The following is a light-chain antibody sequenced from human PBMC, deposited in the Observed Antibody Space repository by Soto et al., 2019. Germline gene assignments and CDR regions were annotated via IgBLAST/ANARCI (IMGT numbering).Light chain of an antibody. V-gene: IGLV2-14*01. CDR2: EVS. Sequence: QSVLTQPPSASGSPGQSVTISCTGTSSDVGGYNSVSWYQQHPGKAPKLMIYEVSNRPSGVSDRFSGSKSGNTASLTISGLQAEDEADYYCSSYTSTATRVFGGGTKVTVL. CDR3: SSYTSTATRV. CDR1: SSDVGGYNS. J-gene: IGLJ3*02.